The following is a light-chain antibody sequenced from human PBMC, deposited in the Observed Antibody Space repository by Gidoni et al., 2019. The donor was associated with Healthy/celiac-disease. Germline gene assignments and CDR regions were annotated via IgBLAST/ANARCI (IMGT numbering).Light chain of an antibody. CDR2: AIS. CDR3: RSYAGSNNFVV. J-gene: IGLJ2*01. Sequence: QSALTPPPSASGSPAESVTISCTGTSSDGGGYNYVSWYQQHPGKAPKLLIYAISKRPSGVPDRFSGSKSGTTASLTVSGLQAEDEADYYCRSYAGSNNFVVFGGGTKLTVL. V-gene: IGLV2-8*01. CDR1: SSDGGGYNY.